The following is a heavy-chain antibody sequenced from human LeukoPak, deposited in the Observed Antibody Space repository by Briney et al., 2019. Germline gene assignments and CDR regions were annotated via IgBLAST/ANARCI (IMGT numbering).Heavy chain of an antibody. CDR3: ARDLGGIAVRGVIRRLYYMDV. D-gene: IGHD3-10*01. CDR2: INPNSGGT. J-gene: IGHJ6*03. V-gene: IGHV1-2*02. Sequence: GASVKVSCKASGYTFTGYYMHWVRQAPGQGLEWMGWINPNSGGTNYAQKFQGRVTMTRDTSISTAYMEVSRLRSDDTAVYYCARDLGGIAVRGVIRRLYYMDVWGKGTTVTVSS. CDR1: GYTFTGYY.